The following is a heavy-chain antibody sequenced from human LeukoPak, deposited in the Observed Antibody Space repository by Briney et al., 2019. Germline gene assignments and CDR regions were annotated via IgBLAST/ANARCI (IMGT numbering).Heavy chain of an antibody. CDR1: GDSVSSNSAA. V-gene: IGHV6-1*01. CDR3: ARGRGWRDSSGYYYYWFDY. J-gene: IGHJ4*02. D-gene: IGHD3-22*01. CDR2: TYYRYKWYK. Sequence: SQTLSLTCAISGDSVSSNSAAWNWIRQSPSRGLEWLGRTYYRYKWYKDYAVSVKSRITINPDTSKNQFSLQLNSVTPEDAAVYYCARGRGWRDSSGYYYYWFDYWGQGTLVTVSS.